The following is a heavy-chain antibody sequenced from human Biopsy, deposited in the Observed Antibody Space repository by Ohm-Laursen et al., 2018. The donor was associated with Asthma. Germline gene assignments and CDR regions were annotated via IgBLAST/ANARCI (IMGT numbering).Heavy chain of an antibody. V-gene: IGHV1-69*13. J-gene: IGHJ6*02. CDR1: GDSSSNYA. CDR2: LIPVLGTP. CDR3: ARGYSGSDRIVYYYSGLEV. D-gene: IGHD5-12*01. Sequence: SVKASCKASGDSSSNYAISRVRQAPGQGLEWMGGLIPVLGTPDHAQMFEGRVTITADESTSTAYMELSSLSSEDTAVYYCARGYSGSDRIVYYYSGLEVWGQGTTVTVSS.